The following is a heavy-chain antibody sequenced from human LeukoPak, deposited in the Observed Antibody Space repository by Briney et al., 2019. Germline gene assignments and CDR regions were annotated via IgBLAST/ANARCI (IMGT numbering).Heavy chain of an antibody. CDR2: ISGSGGTT. J-gene: IGHJ4*02. Sequence: PGRSLRLSCAASGFTFSNYALNWVRQAPGKGPEWVSDISGSGGTTNYADSVKGRFTISRDNSKNTLYLQMNSLRAEDTAVYYCAKDNPTRRGYFDYWGQGTLVTVSS. V-gene: IGHV3-23*01. D-gene: IGHD1-14*01. CDR1: GFTFSNYA. CDR3: AKDNPTRRGYFDY.